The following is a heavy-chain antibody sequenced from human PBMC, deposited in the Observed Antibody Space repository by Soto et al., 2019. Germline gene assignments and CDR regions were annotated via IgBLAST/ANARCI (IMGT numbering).Heavy chain of an antibody. CDR2: ISSSSSTI. Sequence: EVQLVESGGGLVQPGGSLRLSCAASGFTFSSYSMNWVRQAPGKGLEWVSYISSSSSTIYYADSVKGRFTISRDNAKNSLYLQMNSLRDEDTAVYSCASELAALNWFDPWGQGTLVTVSS. CDR1: GFTFSSYS. D-gene: IGHD1-1*01. V-gene: IGHV3-48*02. J-gene: IGHJ5*02. CDR3: ASELAALNWFDP.